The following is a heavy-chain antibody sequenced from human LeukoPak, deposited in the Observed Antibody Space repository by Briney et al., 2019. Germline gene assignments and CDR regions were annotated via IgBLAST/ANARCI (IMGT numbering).Heavy chain of an antibody. CDR3: AKDFSGYSYGYRFAPPFDY. CDR2: ISYDGSNK. D-gene: IGHD5-18*01. J-gene: IGHJ4*02. Sequence: GGSVRLSCAAYGFTFSSYAMSWVRQAPGKGLEWVAVISYDGSNKYYADSVKGRFTTSRDNSKNTLYLQMNSLRAEDTAVYYCAKDFSGYSYGYRFAPPFDYWGQGTLVTVSS. CDR1: GFTFSSYA. V-gene: IGHV3-30*18.